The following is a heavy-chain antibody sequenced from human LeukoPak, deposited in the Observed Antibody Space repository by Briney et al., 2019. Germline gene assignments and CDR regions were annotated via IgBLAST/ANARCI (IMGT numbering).Heavy chain of an antibody. CDR2: IKSKTDGGTT. V-gene: IGHV3-15*01. Sequence: KPGGSLRLSXAASGFTFSNAWMSWVSQAPGKGLEWVGRIKSKTDGGTTDYATPVKGRFTISRDDSKNTLYLQMNSLKTEDTAVYYCTSYSHYYFDYWGQGTLVTVSS. J-gene: IGHJ4*02. CDR1: GFTFSNAW. CDR3: TSYSHYYFDY. D-gene: IGHD3-10*01.